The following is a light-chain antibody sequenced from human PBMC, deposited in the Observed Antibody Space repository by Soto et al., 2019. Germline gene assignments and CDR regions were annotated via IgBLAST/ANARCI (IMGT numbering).Light chain of an antibody. CDR1: HDIGNS. V-gene: IGKV1-33*01. J-gene: IGKJ3*01. CDR2: DAY. CDR3: QKSDHLPL. Sequence: IQMTQSPPSLSASVGDRVTITCQASHDIGNSLNWYQEKPGQATKLVIYDAYNLETGVPSTFSGGGYGTHFTFTISSLRPEDIGTYYCQKSDHLPLFGPGTKVDIK.